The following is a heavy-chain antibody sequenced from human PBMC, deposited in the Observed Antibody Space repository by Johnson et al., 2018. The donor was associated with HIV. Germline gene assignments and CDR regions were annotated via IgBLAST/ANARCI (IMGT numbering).Heavy chain of an antibody. V-gene: IGHV3-64*01. Sequence: VQLVESGGGVVQPGRSLRLSCAASGFTFSSYAMHWVRQAPGKGLEYVSGISSNGGSTYYAKSVKGRFTISRENSKNTLYLQMGSLRVEDMAVYYCARLRGAFDIWGQGTMVTVSS. J-gene: IGHJ3*02. CDR1: GFTFSSYA. CDR3: ARLRGAFDI. D-gene: IGHD3-10*01. CDR2: ISSNGGST.